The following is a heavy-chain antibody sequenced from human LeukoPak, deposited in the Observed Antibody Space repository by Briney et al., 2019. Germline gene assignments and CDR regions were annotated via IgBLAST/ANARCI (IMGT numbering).Heavy chain of an antibody. CDR3: ARETSQKGAHYMDV. D-gene: IGHD3-16*01. CDR2: IYYSGST. CDR1: GGSISSYY. J-gene: IGHJ6*03. V-gene: IGHV4-59*01. Sequence: SETLSLTCTVSGGSISSYYWSWIRQPPGKGLEWIGYIYYSGSTNYNPSLKSRVTISVDTSKNQFSLKLSSVTAADTAVYYCARETSQKGAHYMDVWGKGTTVTITS.